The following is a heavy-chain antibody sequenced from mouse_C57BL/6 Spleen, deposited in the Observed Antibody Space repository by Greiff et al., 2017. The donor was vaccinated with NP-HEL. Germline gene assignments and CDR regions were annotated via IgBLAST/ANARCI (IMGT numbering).Heavy chain of an antibody. D-gene: IGHD2-4*01. V-gene: IGHV1-69*01. CDR1: GYTFTSYW. Sequence: QVQLQQPGAELVMPGASVKLSCKASGYTFTSYWMHWVKQRPGQGLEWIGEIDPYDSYTNYNQKFKGKSTLTVDKSSSTAYMQLSSLTSEDSAVYYCASRDYAYFDYWGQGTTLTVSS. CDR3: ASRDYAYFDY. CDR2: IDPYDSYT. J-gene: IGHJ2*01.